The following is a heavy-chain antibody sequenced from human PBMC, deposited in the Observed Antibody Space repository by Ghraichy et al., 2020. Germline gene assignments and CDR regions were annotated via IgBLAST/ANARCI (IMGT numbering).Heavy chain of an antibody. Sequence: GGSLRLSCAASGFTFSRYWMHWVRQAPGKGLVWVSRIHSDGSSTSYADSVKGRFTISRDNAKNTLSLQMNSLRADDTAVYYCARETAAAEVYFDYWGQGNLVTVSS. J-gene: IGHJ4*02. CDR1: GFTFSRYW. CDR3: ARETAAAEVYFDY. D-gene: IGHD6-13*01. CDR2: IHSDGSST. V-gene: IGHV3-74*01.